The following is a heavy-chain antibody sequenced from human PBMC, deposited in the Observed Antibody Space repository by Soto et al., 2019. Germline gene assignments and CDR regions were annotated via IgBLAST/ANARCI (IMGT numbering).Heavy chain of an antibody. CDR2: IYPGDSDT. CDR1: GHIFSNYW. J-gene: IGHJ4*02. CDR3: ARQSLWGTSGYYYFEN. V-gene: IGHV5-51*01. Sequence: PGESLKISCNGSGHIFSNYWIGWVRQMPGKGLEWMGIIYPGDSDTRYSPSFQGQVTITVDKSINTAYLQWSRLKASDTAIYYCARQSLWGTSGYYYFENWGQGTLVTVYS. D-gene: IGHD3-22*01.